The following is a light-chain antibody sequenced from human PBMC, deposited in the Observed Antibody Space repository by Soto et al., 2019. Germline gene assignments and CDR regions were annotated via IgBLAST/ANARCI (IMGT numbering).Light chain of an antibody. CDR2: DVS. CDR3: SSYTSSTDV. Sequence: SVLTQPASVPGSPGQSITISCTGTSSDVGGYNYVSWYQQHPGKAPKLMIYDVSNRPSGVSNRFSGSKSGNTASLTISGLQAEDEADYYCSSYTSSTDVFGTGTKVTVL. V-gene: IGLV2-14*01. J-gene: IGLJ1*01. CDR1: SSDVGGYNY.